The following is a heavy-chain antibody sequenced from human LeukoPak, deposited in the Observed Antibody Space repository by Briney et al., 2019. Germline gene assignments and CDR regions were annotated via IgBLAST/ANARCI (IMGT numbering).Heavy chain of an antibody. CDR2: IINSGVT. V-gene: IGHV4-4*07. CDR3: GTSEVGSSSYESYDY. CDR1: GDSISDYR. J-gene: IGHJ4*02. Sequence: SETLSLTCTVSGDSISDYRWSWIRQPAGKGLEWIGRIINSGVTNYNPSLNSRVTISVDRSKNQFSLRLTSVTAADTAVYYCGTSEVGSSSYESYDYWGQGTQVTVSA. D-gene: IGHD1-26*01.